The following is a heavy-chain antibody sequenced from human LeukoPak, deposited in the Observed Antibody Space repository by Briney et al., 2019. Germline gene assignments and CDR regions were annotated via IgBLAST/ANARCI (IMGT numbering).Heavy chain of an antibody. Sequence: SETLSLTCTVSGGSISSYYWSWIRQPPGKGLEWIGYIYYSGSTNYNPSLKSRVTISVDTSKNQFSLKLSSVTAADTAVYYCARGGYSYGARYYFDYWGRGTLVTVSS. D-gene: IGHD5-18*01. CDR1: GGSISSYY. CDR2: IYYSGST. V-gene: IGHV4-59*01. CDR3: ARGGYSYGARYYFDY. J-gene: IGHJ4*02.